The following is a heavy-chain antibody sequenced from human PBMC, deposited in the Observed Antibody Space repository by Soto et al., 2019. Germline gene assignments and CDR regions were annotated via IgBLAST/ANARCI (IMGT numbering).Heavy chain of an antibody. Sequence: QVQLVESGGGVVQPGWSLRLSCAASGFTFSSYGMHWVRQAPGKGLEWVAVIWYDGSNKYYADSVKGRFTISRDNSKNTLYLQMNSLSAEDTAVYYCARSRQGCYYYGMDVWGQGTTVTVSS. D-gene: IGHD2-15*01. V-gene: IGHV3-33*01. CDR1: GFTFSSYG. CDR2: IWYDGSNK. J-gene: IGHJ6*02. CDR3: ARSRQGCYYYGMDV.